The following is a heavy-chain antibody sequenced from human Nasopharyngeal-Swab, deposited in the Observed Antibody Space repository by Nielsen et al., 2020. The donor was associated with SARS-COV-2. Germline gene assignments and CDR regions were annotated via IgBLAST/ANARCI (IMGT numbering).Heavy chain of an antibody. CDR3: ARHGVAEDY. D-gene: IGHD3-3*01. V-gene: IGHV1-18*01. J-gene: IGHJ4*02. CDR1: GYIFTSYD. CDR2: IGAYNGNT. Sequence: ASVKVSCKASGYIFTSYDISWVRQARGQGLEGMGWIGAYNGNTNYAQKFQGRVTMTTDTSTSTVYMELRSLRSDDTAVYYCARHGVAEDYWGQGTLVTVSS.